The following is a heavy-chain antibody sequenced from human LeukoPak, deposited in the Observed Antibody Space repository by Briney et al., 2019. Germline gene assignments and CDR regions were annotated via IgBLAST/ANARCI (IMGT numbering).Heavy chain of an antibody. CDR1: GFTFSSYA. Sequence: GGSLRLSCAASGFTFSSYAMSWVRQAPGKGLEWVSAISGSGGSTYYADSVKGRSTISRDNSKNTLYLQMNSLRAEDTAVYYCAKDITYYCDSSGYFFDYWGQGTLVTVSS. CDR2: ISGSGGST. V-gene: IGHV3-23*01. D-gene: IGHD3-22*01. J-gene: IGHJ4*02. CDR3: AKDITYYCDSSGYFFDY.